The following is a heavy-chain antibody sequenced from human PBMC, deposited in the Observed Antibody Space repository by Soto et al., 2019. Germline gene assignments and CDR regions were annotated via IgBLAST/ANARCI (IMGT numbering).Heavy chain of an antibody. CDR1: GFTFSSYA. J-gene: IGHJ6*02. D-gene: IGHD3-3*01. CDR3: AKDTKTINYDFWSTNYYYYGMDV. V-gene: IGHV3-23*01. Sequence: EVQLLESGGGLVQPGGSLRLSCAASGFTFSSYAMSWVRQAPGKGLEWVSAISGSGGSTYYADSVKGRFTISRDNSKNTQYLQMNSMRAEDKAVYYCAKDTKTINYDFWSTNYYYYGMDVWGQGTTVTVSS. CDR2: ISGSGGST.